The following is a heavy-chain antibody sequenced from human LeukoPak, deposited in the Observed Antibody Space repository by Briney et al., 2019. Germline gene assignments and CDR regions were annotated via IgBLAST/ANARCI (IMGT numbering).Heavy chain of an antibody. V-gene: IGHV3-48*03. CDR1: GFTFSSYE. CDR3: ARGEYGDGAFFDY. CDR2: ISSSGSPI. Sequence: GGSLRLSCAASGFTFSSYEMNWVRQAPGKGLEWVAYISSSGSPIHYADSVKGRFTISRDNSKNTLYLQMNSLRAEDTAVYYCARGEYGDGAFFDYWGQGTLVTVSS. D-gene: IGHD4-17*01. J-gene: IGHJ4*02.